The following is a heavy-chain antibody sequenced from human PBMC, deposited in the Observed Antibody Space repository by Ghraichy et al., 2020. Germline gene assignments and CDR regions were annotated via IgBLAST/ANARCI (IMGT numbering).Heavy chain of an antibody. D-gene: IGHD3-3*01. CDR1: GYYFTNYW. Sequence: GESLNISCKASGYYFTNYWIAWVRQMPGRGLEWMGIINPADSDARYSPSFQGQVTISADKSINTAYLQWSSLKASDTAIYYCARQYYTSLFDYWGQGTLVTVSS. CDR2: INPADSDA. CDR3: ARQYYTSLFDY. J-gene: IGHJ4*02. V-gene: IGHV5-51*01.